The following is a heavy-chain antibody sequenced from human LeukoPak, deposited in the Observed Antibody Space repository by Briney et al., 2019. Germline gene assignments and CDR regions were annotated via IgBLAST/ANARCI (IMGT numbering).Heavy chain of an antibody. CDR1: GFTFSSYS. D-gene: IGHD5-24*01. V-gene: IGHV3-21*01. CDR3: ARDRRMAHYYYGMDV. CDR2: ISSSSSSYI. J-gene: IGHJ6*02. Sequence: GGSLRLSCAASGFTFSSYSMNWVRQAPGKGLEWVSSISSSSSSYIYYADSVKGRFTISRDNAKNSLYLQMNSLRAEDTAVYYCARDRRMAHYYYGMDVWGQGTTVTVSS.